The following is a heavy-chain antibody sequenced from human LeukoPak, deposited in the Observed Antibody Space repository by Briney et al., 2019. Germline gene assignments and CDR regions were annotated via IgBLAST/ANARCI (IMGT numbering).Heavy chain of an antibody. Sequence: PGRSLRLSCAASGFTFNRYAMHWVRQAPGKGLECVAIISFDGSNKHYADSVKGRFTISRDNSKNTLYLQMNSLSTEDTAVYYCARDLATVLGYCSGGSCYPDSWGQGTLVTVSS. CDR3: ARDLATVLGYCSGGSCYPDS. J-gene: IGHJ4*02. V-gene: IGHV3-30*04. CDR1: GFTFNRYA. D-gene: IGHD2-15*01. CDR2: ISFDGSNK.